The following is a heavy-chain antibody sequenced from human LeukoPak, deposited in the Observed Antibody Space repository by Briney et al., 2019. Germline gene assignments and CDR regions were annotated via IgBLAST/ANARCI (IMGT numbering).Heavy chain of an antibody. CDR3: ARGGYGGNPDFDY. D-gene: IGHD4-23*01. CDR2: IYYSGST. V-gene: IGHV4-59*01. J-gene: IGHJ4*02. Sequence: SETLSLTCTVSGGSISSYYWSWIRQPPGKGLEWIGYIYYSGSTNYNPSLKSRVTISVDTSKNQFSLKLSSVTAADTAVYYCARGGYGGNPDFDYWGQGTLVTVSS. CDR1: GGSISSYY.